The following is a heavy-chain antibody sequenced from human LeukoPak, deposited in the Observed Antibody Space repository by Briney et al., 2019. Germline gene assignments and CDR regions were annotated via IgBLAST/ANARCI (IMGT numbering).Heavy chain of an antibody. CDR3: ATYHYYDSSGYYLPYY. J-gene: IGHJ4*02. CDR1: GFIFSNFW. D-gene: IGHD3-22*01. CDR2: INSDGRTT. Sequence: GGSLRLSCAASGFIFSNFWMHWVRQVPGKGLVWVSHINSDGRTTDYADSVRGRFTISRDNAKNTLYLQMNSLRAEDTAVYYCATYHYYDSSGYYLPYYWGQGTLVTVSS. V-gene: IGHV3-74*01.